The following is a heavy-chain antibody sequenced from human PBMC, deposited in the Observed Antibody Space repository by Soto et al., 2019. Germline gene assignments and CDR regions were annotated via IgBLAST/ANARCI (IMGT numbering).Heavy chain of an antibody. V-gene: IGHV1-2*02. J-gene: IGHJ5*02. CDR2: INPNNGAT. Sequence: QVQLVQSGAEVKKPGASVKVSCKAPRYIFTAYFMHWVRQAPGQGLEWMGWINPNNGATHYGLSFQGRVTMTMDTSISTAYMELSSLRSDDTAVYYCASHDPGARFDPWGQVTLVIVSS. CDR3: ASHDPGARFDP. D-gene: IGHD1-1*01. CDR1: RYIFTAYF.